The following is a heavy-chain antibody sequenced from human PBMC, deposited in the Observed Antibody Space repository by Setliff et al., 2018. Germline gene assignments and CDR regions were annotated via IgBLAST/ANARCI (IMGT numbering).Heavy chain of an antibody. D-gene: IGHD6-19*01. J-gene: IGHJ4*02. CDR3: ARHRAVAGAYYFDF. CDR2: IYYSGNT. V-gene: IGHV4-38-2*01. CDR1: VYSISRDCH. Sequence: PSETLSLTCAVSVYSISRDCHWGWIRQPPGKGLEWIGSIYYSGNTYYNASLKGRVTISGDTSKNQFSLKLTAVTAADTAIYYCARHRAVAGAYYFDFWGQGTRVTVSS.